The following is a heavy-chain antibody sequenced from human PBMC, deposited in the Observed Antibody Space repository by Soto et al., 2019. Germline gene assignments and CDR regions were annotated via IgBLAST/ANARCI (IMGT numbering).Heavy chain of an antibody. V-gene: IGHV4-59*13. J-gene: IGHJ1*01. D-gene: IGHD3-3*01. CDR3: ERAGDFWSVRN. CDR2: IYSSGST. CDR1: GGSISSYD. Sequence: XETLSLPCTVSGGSISSYDWIWIRQSPGKGLEWIGYIYSSGSTNYSPSLRSRVTISVDTSKNQFSLRLNSVTAADTAVYFCERAGDFWSVRNWAQGTLVTVPS.